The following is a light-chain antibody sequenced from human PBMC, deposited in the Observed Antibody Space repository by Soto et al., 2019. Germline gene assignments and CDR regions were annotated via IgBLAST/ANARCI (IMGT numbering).Light chain of an antibody. Sequence: DIQMTQSPSTLDASVGDTVTITCRASQSLSTWLGWYQQKPGKAPKLLIQKAYSLESGVPSRFSGSSSGTEFTLAITSLQRDYFATYYCQHPRTFGQGTKVGIK. CDR2: KAY. V-gene: IGKV1-5*03. CDR3: QHPRT. J-gene: IGKJ1*01. CDR1: QSLSTW.